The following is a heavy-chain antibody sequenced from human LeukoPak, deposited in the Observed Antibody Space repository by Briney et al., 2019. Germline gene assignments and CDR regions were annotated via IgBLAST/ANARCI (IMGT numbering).Heavy chain of an antibody. D-gene: IGHD6-19*01. V-gene: IGHV1-2*02. CDR1: GYTFTSYY. Sequence: GASVKVSCKASGYTFTSYYMHWVRQAPGQGLEWMGWINPNSGGTNYAQKFQGRVTMTRDTSISTAYMELSRLRSDDTAVYYCARMIAVAGKATDYWGQGTLVTVSS. CDR3: ARMIAVAGKATDY. CDR2: INPNSGGT. J-gene: IGHJ4*02.